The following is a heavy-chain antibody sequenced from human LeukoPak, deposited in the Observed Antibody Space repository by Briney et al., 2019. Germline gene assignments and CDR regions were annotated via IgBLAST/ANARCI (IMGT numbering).Heavy chain of an antibody. Sequence: PGGSLRLSCAASGFTFSSYSMNWVHQAPGKGLEWVSYISNTGSTIYYADSVRGRFTISRDNAKNSLYLQMNSLRAEDTAVYYCARGPYTSSNYFDYWGQGTLVTVSS. V-gene: IGHV3-48*01. CDR1: GFTFSSYS. J-gene: IGHJ4*02. CDR2: ISNTGSTI. CDR3: ARGPYTSSNYFDY. D-gene: IGHD6-6*01.